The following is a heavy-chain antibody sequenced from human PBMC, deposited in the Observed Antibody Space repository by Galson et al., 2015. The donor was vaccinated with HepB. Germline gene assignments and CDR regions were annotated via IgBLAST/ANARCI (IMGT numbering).Heavy chain of an antibody. CDR1: GFTFSTYA. D-gene: IGHD5-24*01. CDR2: ISASGVST. Sequence: SLRLSCAASGFTFSTYAMSWVRQAPGKGLEWVSTISASGVSTYYADSVKGRFTFSRDNSKNTVHLQMNSLRAEDTAVYYCAKWRWTSPESFDIWGQGTMVTVSS. CDR3: AKWRWTSPESFDI. V-gene: IGHV3-23*01. J-gene: IGHJ3*02.